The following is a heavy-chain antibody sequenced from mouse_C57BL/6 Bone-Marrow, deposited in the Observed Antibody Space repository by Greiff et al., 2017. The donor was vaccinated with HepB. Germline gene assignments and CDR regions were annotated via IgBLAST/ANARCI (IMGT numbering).Heavy chain of an antibody. J-gene: IGHJ3*01. CDR3: AGSRGYYTSAWFAY. Sequence: VQLQQSVAELVRPGASVKLSCTASGFNIKNTYMHWVKQRPEQGLEWIGRIDPANGNTKYAPKFQGKDTITADTSSNTAYLQISSLTSEDTAIYYSAGSRGYYTSAWFAYWGQGTLVTVSA. CDR1: GFNIKNTY. D-gene: IGHD2-3*01. V-gene: IGHV14-3*01. CDR2: IDPANGNT.